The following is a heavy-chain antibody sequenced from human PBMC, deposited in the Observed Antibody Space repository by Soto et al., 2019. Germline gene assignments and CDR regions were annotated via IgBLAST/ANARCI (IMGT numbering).Heavy chain of an antibody. CDR2: ISYDGSNE. CDR1: GFIFSSYG. CDR3: ATDHPSIVVVVAAKNWFDP. V-gene: IGHV3-30*03. Sequence: VQLVESGGGVVQPGRSLRLSCAASGFIFSSYGMHWVRQAPGKGLEWVAVISYDGSNEDYADSVKGRFTISRDNSKTTLYVQMNSLRAEDTAVYYCATDHPSIVVVVAAKNWFDPWGQGTLVTVSS. J-gene: IGHJ5*02. D-gene: IGHD2-15*01.